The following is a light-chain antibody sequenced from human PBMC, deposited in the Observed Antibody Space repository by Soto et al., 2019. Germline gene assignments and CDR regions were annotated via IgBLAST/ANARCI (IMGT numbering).Light chain of an antibody. Sequence: DVQMTQSPSTLSASIGETVTITCRASQTIGTWLAWYQQKPGRPPKLLIYMASTLETGVPSRFSGRGSGTDFTLTISGLQPDDLGAYYCQQYNSYPKTFGEGTKLDI. J-gene: IGKJ2*01. CDR3: QQYNSYPKT. V-gene: IGKV1-5*03. CDR2: MAS. CDR1: QTIGTW.